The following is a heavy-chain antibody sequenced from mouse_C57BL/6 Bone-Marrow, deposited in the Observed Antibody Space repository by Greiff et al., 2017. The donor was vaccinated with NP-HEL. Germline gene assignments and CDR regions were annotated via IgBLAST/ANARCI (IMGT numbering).Heavy chain of an antibody. CDR2: INPYNGGT. Sequence: VQLQQSGPVLVKPGASVKMSCKASGYTFTDYYMNWVKQSHGKSLEWIGVINPYNGGTSYNQKFKGKATLTVDKSSSTAYMELNSLTSEDSAVYYCARIYGNYVDYAMDYWGQGTSVTVSS. J-gene: IGHJ4*01. CDR1: GYTFTDYY. D-gene: IGHD2-1*01. CDR3: ARIYGNYVDYAMDY. V-gene: IGHV1-19*01.